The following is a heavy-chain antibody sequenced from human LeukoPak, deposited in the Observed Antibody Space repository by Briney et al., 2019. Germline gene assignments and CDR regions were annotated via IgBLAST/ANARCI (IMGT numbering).Heavy chain of an antibody. V-gene: IGHV4-34*01. Sequence: SETLSLTCAVYGGSSSGYYWSWIRQPPGKGLEWIGEINHSGSTNYNPSLKSRVTISVDTSKNQFSLKLSSVTAADTAVYYFARVPLWRGAFDIWGQGTMVTVSS. CDR1: GGSSSGYY. D-gene: IGHD2-21*01. CDR3: ARVPLWRGAFDI. CDR2: INHSGST. J-gene: IGHJ3*02.